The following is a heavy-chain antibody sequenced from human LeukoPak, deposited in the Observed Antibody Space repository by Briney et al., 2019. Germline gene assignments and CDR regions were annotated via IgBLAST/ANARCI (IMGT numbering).Heavy chain of an antibody. J-gene: IGHJ4*02. Sequence: SETLSLTCTVSGGSISSYYWSWIRQPPGKGLEWIGYIYYSGSTNYNPSLKSRVTISVDTSKNQFSLKLSSVTAADTAVYYCARAYGDYPRPHFDYWGQGTLVTVSS. V-gene: IGHV4-59*01. CDR3: ARAYGDYPRPHFDY. CDR2: IYYSGST. CDR1: GGSISSYY. D-gene: IGHD4-17*01.